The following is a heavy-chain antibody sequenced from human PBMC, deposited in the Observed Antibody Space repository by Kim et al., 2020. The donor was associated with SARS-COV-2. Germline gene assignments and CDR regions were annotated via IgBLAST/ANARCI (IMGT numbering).Heavy chain of an antibody. D-gene: IGHD2-15*01. CDR3: ARDFVVVVAATRHNYNGMDV. CDR1: GFTFSSYA. J-gene: IGHJ6*02. Sequence: GGSLRLSCAASGFTFSSYAMHWVRQAPGKGLEWVAVISYDGSDKYYVDSVKGRFTISRDNSKNTLYLQMNSLRAEDTAVYYCARDFVVVVAATRHNYNGMDVWGQGTTVTVSS. V-gene: IGHV3-30*04. CDR2: ISYDGSDK.